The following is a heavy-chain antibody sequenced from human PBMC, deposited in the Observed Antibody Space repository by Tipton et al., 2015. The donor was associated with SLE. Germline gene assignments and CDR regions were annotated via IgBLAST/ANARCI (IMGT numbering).Heavy chain of an antibody. V-gene: IGHV4-61*02. Sequence: TLSLTCTVSGGSISSISYSWTWIRQPAGKGLEWIGRLYTSGSTNYNPSLKSRVTISADTSKNQFSLKLSSVTAADTAVYYCARAEMTTEGSAFYFYVDVWGKGTTVTVSS. CDR2: LYTSGST. CDR1: GGSISSISYS. D-gene: IGHD5-24*01. CDR3: ARAEMTTEGSAFYFYVDV. J-gene: IGHJ6*03.